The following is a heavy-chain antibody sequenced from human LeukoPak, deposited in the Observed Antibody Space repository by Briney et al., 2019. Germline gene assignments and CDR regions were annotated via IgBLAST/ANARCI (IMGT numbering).Heavy chain of an antibody. CDR2: IYPGDSDT. V-gene: IGHV5-51*01. Sequence: GESLKISCKGSGYSLTSYWIGWLRRMPGKGLEWMGIIYPGDSDTRYSPSFQGQVTISADKSISTAYLQWSSLKASDTAMYYCARRNDFWTGYFDYWGQGTLVTVSS. CDR1: GYSLTSYW. J-gene: IGHJ4*02. CDR3: ARRNDFWTGYFDY. D-gene: IGHD3/OR15-3a*01.